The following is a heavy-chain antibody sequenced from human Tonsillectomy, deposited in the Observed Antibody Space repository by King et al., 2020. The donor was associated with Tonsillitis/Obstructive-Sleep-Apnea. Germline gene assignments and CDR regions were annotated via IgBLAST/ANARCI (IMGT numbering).Heavy chain of an antibody. D-gene: IGHD3-16*01. V-gene: IGHV4-59*01. J-gene: IGHJ3*02. CDR1: GGSISSYY. Sequence: QLQESGPGLVKPSETLSLTCTVSGGSISSYYWSWFRQPPGKGLEWIGYIYFSGRTNYNPSLKSRVTISVDTSKNQFSLKLSSVTAADTAVYYCARVWGMRDAFDIWGQGTMVTVSS. CDR3: ARVWGMRDAFDI. CDR2: IYFSGRT.